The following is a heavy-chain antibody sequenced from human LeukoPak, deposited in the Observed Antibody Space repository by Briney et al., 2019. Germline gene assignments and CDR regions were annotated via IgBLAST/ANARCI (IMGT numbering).Heavy chain of an antibody. D-gene: IGHD2-2*01. V-gene: IGHV3-21*01. J-gene: IGHJ3*01. Sequence: PGGSLRLSCPSSGFTFSDLNMHWVRQAPGKGLEWVSCISTKGGHIYYGDSMKGRVTISRDNARNSLYLEMNSLRVEDTVVYLCTSDRISRSHSAFDVWGQGTTVTVSS. CDR1: GFTFSDLN. CDR2: ISTKGGHI. CDR3: TSDRISRSHSAFDV.